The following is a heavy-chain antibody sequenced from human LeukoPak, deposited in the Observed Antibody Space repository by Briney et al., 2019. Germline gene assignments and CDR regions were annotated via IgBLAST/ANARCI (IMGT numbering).Heavy chain of an antibody. V-gene: IGHV3-73*01. Sequence: GGSLTLSCAASGFTFSDSAMHRVRQASGKGLEWVGRIRSKANSYATAYAASVKGRFTISRDDSKNTAYLQMNSLKTEDTAVYYCTSLVLPGEWLRRADAFDIWGQGTMVTVYS. CDR1: GFTFSDSA. CDR3: TSLVLPGEWLRRADAFDI. J-gene: IGHJ3*02. CDR2: IRSKANSYAT. D-gene: IGHD5-12*01.